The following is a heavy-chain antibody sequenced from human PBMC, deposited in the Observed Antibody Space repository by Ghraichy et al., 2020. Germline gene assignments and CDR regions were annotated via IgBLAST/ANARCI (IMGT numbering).Heavy chain of an antibody. D-gene: IGHD6-19*01. Sequence: GGSLRLSCAASGFIFSGYWMTWVRQAPGKGPEWVANIKKDGNEKYYVDSVKGRFTISRDNAKNSLYLQMNSLRAEDTAVYYCARDLGGGWYFDYWGQGALVTVSS. J-gene: IGHJ4*02. CDR3: ARDLGGGWYFDY. CDR1: GFIFSGYW. CDR2: IKKDGNEK. V-gene: IGHV3-7*01.